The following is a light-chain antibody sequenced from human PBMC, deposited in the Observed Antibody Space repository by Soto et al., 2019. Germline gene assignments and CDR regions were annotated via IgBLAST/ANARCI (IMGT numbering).Light chain of an antibody. CDR1: QSISSS. CDR3: QQRSNWLT. CDR2: DAS. Sequence: EIFLTQSPGTLSLSPGERATLSCRASQSISSSLAWYQQKPGQAPRLLLYDASDRADGTPARFTGRRSGTDFTLTISSLEPEDFAVYYCQQRSNWLTFGGGTRVEFK. V-gene: IGKV3-11*01. J-gene: IGKJ4*01.